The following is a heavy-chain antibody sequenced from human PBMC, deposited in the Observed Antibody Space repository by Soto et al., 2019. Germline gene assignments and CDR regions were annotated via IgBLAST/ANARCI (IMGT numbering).Heavy chain of an antibody. CDR2: IYPGDSDT. J-gene: IGHJ4*02. V-gene: IGHV5-51*01. D-gene: IGHD6-19*01. CDR3: ARQTQWLVTPSDY. CDR1: GYSFTXXW. Sequence: GESLKISCKGSGYSFTXXWIXXVRXMPGKGLEWMGIIYPGDSDTRYSPSFQGQVTISADKSISTAYLQWSSLKASDTAMYYCARQTQWLVTPSDYWGQGTLVTVSS.